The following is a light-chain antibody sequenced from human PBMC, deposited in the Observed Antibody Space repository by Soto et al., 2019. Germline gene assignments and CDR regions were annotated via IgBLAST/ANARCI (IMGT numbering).Light chain of an antibody. J-gene: IGKJ5*01. CDR3: QQYKSWPPIT. CDR1: QSLNTD. Sequence: EILMTQSPDSLSVSPGDTATLSCRASQSLNTDLAWYQQKPGQAPRLLLYGASTRATGISTRFSGGGSGTEITLTISGLQSEDSAVYYCQQYKSWPPITFGQGTRLEIK. V-gene: IGKV3-15*01. CDR2: GAS.